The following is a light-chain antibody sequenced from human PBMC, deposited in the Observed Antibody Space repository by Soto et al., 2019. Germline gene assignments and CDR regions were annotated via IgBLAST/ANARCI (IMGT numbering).Light chain of an antibody. CDR3: QQRSNWPR. Sequence: EIVLTQSPATLSLSPGERATLSCRASQSVSSYLAWYQQKRGQAPRLLIYDASNRATGIPARFSGRGPGTDITLTISSLEPEDLTVYYCQQRSNWPRFGQETKLEIK. J-gene: IGKJ2*01. CDR1: QSVSSY. V-gene: IGKV3-11*01. CDR2: DAS.